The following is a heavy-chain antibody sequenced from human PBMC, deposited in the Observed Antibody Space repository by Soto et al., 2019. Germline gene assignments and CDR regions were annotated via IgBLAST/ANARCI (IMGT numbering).Heavy chain of an antibody. CDR1: GFTFRSYI. D-gene: IGHD1-1*01. CDR2: ISFDASSK. V-gene: IGHV3-30*03. Sequence: SGGSLRLSCAASGFTFRSYIMHWVRQAPGKGPEWVALISFDASSKNYADSVKGRFTVSRDNSKNTVYLQMNSLRAEDTAVYYCAFNWNDIYYMEVWGKGTTVTVSS. CDR3: AFNWNDIYYMEV. J-gene: IGHJ6*03.